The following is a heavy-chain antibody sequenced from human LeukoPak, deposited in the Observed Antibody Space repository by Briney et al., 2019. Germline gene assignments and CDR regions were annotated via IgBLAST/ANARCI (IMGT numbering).Heavy chain of an antibody. D-gene: IGHD3-22*01. CDR2: SDPEDGET. V-gene: IGHV1-24*01. J-gene: IGHJ4*02. CDR3: ATLRYDSSGYVN. Sequence: ASVKVSCKVSGYTLTELSMHWVRQAPGKGLEWMGGSDPEDGETIYAQKFQGRVTMTEDTSTDTAYMELSSLRSEDTAVYYCATLRYDSSGYVNWGQGTLVTVSS. CDR1: GYTLTELS.